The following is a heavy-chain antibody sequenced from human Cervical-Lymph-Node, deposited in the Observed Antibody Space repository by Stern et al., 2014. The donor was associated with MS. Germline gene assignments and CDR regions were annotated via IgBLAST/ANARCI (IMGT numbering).Heavy chain of an antibody. V-gene: IGHV1-2*06. Sequence: QVQLVQSGADVKKPGASVKVSCKASGYTFTAYNMHWLRQAPGQALERMGRIHPKSGVTNYAQKFQDRVTMTRDTSISTVYMELSRLRSNDTAMYYCATRRGCSGGSCSSRSLDYWGQGTLVTVSS. D-gene: IGHD2-15*01. CDR1: GYTFTAYN. J-gene: IGHJ4*02. CDR3: ATRRGCSGGSCSSRSLDY. CDR2: IHPKSGVT.